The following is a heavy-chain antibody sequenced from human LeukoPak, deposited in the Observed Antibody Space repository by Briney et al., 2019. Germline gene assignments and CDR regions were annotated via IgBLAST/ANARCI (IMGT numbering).Heavy chain of an antibody. Sequence: GALRLSCVASGVSFSSYTMNWVRQAPGKGLEWVSSISSGGSYQYYADALKGRFTISRDNAKNTLYLQMNSLRVEDTAMYYCARGTSPEPWGQGTLVTVFS. CDR1: GVSFSSYT. D-gene: IGHD1-7*01. CDR2: ISSGGSYQ. J-gene: IGHJ5*02. CDR3: ARGTSPEP. V-gene: IGHV3-21*01.